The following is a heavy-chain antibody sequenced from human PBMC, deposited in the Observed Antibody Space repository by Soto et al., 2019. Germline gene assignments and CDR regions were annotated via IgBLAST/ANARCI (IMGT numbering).Heavy chain of an antibody. J-gene: IGHJ6*02. CDR2: INHSGST. D-gene: IGHD2-2*01. CDR1: GGSFSGYY. CDR3: ARGVYCSSTSCYARYYYYGMDV. Sequence: SETLSLTCAVYGGSFSGYYWSWIRQPPGKGLEWIGEINHSGSTNYNPSLKSRVTISVDTSKNQFSLKLSSVTAADTAVYYCARGVYCSSTSCYARYYYYGMDVWGQGTTVTVSS. V-gene: IGHV4-34*01.